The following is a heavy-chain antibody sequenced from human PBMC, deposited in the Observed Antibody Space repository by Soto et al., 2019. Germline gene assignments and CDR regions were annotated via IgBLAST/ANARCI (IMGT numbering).Heavy chain of an antibody. Sequence: QVQLVESGGGLVKPGGSLRLSCAASGFTFSDYYMSWTRQAPGKGLEWVSHISSSSSHTNYADSVKGRFTISRDNAKNSLYLQMNNLRAEDTAVYYCARRGGSAQLWFGELLPFDYWGQGTLVTVSS. V-gene: IGHV3-11*05. J-gene: IGHJ4*02. CDR1: GFTFSDYY. CDR2: ISSSSSHT. D-gene: IGHD3-10*01. CDR3: ARRGGSAQLWFGELLPFDY.